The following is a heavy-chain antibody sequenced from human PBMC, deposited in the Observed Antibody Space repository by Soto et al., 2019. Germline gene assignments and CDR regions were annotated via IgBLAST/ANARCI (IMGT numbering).Heavy chain of an antibody. Sequence: GGSLRLSCAASGFTFSSYSMNWVRQAPGKGLEWVSSISSSSSYIYYADSVKGRFTISRDNAKNSLYLQMNSLRAEDTAVYYCARDFSLYYYGSRSYYKGGPRDYYYGMDVWGQGTTVTVSS. V-gene: IGHV3-21*01. CDR3: ARDFSLYYYGSRSYYKGGPRDYYYGMDV. D-gene: IGHD3-10*01. J-gene: IGHJ6*02. CDR2: ISSSSSYI. CDR1: GFTFSSYS.